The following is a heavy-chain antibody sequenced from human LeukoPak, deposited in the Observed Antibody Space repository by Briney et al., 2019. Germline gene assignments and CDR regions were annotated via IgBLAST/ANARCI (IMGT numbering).Heavy chain of an antibody. CDR1: GFTFSSYA. Sequence: PGGSLRLSCAASGFTFSSYAMSWVRQAPGKGLEWVSAISGSGFTYYADSVKGRFNISRDNSKNKLYLQMNSQRAEDTAVYYCARGLYSSSPWGQGTLVTVSS. CDR3: ARGLYSSSP. D-gene: IGHD6-6*01. CDR2: ISGSGFT. V-gene: IGHV3-23*01. J-gene: IGHJ4*02.